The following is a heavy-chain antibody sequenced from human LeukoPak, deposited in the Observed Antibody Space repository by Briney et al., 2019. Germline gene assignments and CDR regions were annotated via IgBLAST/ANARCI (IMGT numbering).Heavy chain of an antibody. D-gene: IGHD2-21*01. CDR3: ARGSGGDPRAFVP. Sequence: SQTLSLTCTVSGGSISSGSYYWSWIRQPAGKGLEWIGRICTSGSTNYNPSLKSRVTISIDTSKNQFSLKLSSVTAADTAVYYCARGSGGDPRAFVPWGQGTLVTVSS. CDR1: GGSISSGSYY. CDR2: ICTSGST. V-gene: IGHV4-61*02. J-gene: IGHJ5*02.